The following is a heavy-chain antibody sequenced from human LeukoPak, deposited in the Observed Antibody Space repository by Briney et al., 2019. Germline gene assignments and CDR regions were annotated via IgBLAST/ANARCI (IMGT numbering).Heavy chain of an antibody. Sequence: GGSLRLSCAASGFTFSSYGMHWVRQAPDKGLEWVAVISYDGSNKYYADSVKGRFTISRDNSKNTLYLQMNSLRAEDTAVYYCGSGGRVDYWGQGTLVTVSS. D-gene: IGHD3-16*01. CDR1: GFTFSSYG. J-gene: IGHJ4*02. CDR2: ISYDGSNK. CDR3: GSGGRVDY. V-gene: IGHV3-30*03.